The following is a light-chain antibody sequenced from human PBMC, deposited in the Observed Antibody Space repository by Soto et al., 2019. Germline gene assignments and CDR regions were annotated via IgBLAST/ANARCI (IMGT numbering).Light chain of an antibody. CDR2: KAS. CDR1: QSISSW. J-gene: IGKJ3*01. Sequence: DIQMTQSPSTLSASVGDRVTITCRASQSISSWLAWYQQKPGKAPTLLIYKASSLESGVPSRFSGSGSGTEFTLTISSLQPDDFATDDCKQYNSGGFTFGPGTKVDIK. CDR3: KQYNSGGFT. V-gene: IGKV1-5*03.